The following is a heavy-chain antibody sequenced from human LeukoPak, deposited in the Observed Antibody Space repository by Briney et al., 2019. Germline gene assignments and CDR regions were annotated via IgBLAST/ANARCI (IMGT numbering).Heavy chain of an antibody. CDR3: ACLTTADAFDI. J-gene: IGHJ3*02. Sequence: SETLSLTCTVSGGSISSSPYYWSWIRQPPGKGLEWIGYIYDSGSTNYNPSLKSRVTISVDTSKNQFSLKLSSVTAADTAVYYCACLTTADAFDIWGQGTMVTVSS. CDR2: IYDSGST. V-gene: IGHV4-61*01. CDR1: GGSISSSPYY. D-gene: IGHD3-22*01.